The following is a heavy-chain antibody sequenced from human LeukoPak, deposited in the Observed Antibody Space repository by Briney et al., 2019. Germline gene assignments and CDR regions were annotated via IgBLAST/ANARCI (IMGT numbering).Heavy chain of an antibody. V-gene: IGHV4-59*01. CDR1: GFTFGKYW. J-gene: IGHJ3*01. CDR2: IYYSGST. Sequence: GSLRLSCVASGFTFGKYWMSWLRQPPGKGLEWIGFIYYSGSTVYNPSLRSRATISLDTSKNQFSLNLRSVTAADTAMYYCARDPRDAYNSDRAFDVWGRGTMVAVSS. CDR3: ARDPRDAYNSDRAFDV. D-gene: IGHD5-24*01.